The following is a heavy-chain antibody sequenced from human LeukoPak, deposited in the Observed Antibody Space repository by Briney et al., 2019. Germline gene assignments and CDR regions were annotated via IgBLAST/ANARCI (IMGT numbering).Heavy chain of an antibody. D-gene: IGHD3-22*01. CDR1: GASFSGYY. J-gene: IGHJ4*02. Sequence: SETLSLTCAVYGASFSGYYWSWIRQPPGKGLEWIGEINHSGSTNYNPSLKSRVTISVDTSKNQFSLKLSSVTAADTAVYYCAREVHYYDSSGYLYYFDYWGQGTLVTVSS. CDR2: INHSGST. V-gene: IGHV4-34*01. CDR3: AREVHYYDSSGYLYYFDY.